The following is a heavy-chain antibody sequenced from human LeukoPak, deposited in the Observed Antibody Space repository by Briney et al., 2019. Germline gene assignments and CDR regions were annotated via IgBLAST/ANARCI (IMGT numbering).Heavy chain of an antibody. CDR1: GFTFSSYA. D-gene: IGHD3-3*01. Sequence: GGSLRLSCAASGFTFSSYAMSWVRQAPGKGLEWVSAISCSGGSTYYADSEKGRFTITRDNSKNTLYLQMNSPRAEDPAVYYCALPIFGVVITYFDYWGQGTLVTVSS. CDR2: ISCSGGST. J-gene: IGHJ4*02. V-gene: IGHV3-23*01. CDR3: ALPIFGVVITYFDY.